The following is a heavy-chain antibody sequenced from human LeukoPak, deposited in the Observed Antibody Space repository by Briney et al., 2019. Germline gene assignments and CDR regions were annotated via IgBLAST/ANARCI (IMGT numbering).Heavy chain of an antibody. CDR2: INQRGSEK. J-gene: IGHJ4*02. Sequence: PGGSLRLPCAASGFTFSNYWMSWVRQGPGEGLEWVANINQRGSEKYYVDSVKGRFTISRDNAKNSLDLQMNSLRVEDTAIYYCARLVVPPGNRGWYYEYWGQGTLVTVSS. V-gene: IGHV3-7*03. D-gene: IGHD2-2*01. CDR3: ARLVVPPGNRGWYYEY. CDR1: GFTFSNYW.